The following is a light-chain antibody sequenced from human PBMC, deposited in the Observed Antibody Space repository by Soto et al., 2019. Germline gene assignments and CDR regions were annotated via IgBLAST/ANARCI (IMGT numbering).Light chain of an antibody. J-gene: IGKJ1*01. CDR1: QSVSSSY. CDR3: QQYGSSPTWT. V-gene: IGKV3-20*01. CDR2: GAS. Sequence: VLRPRPGTLHLKKGERATLSCRASQSVSSSYLAWYQQKPGQAPRLLIYGASSRATGIPDRFSGSGSGTDFTLTISRLEPEDFAVYYCQQYGSSPTWTFGQGTKVDIK.